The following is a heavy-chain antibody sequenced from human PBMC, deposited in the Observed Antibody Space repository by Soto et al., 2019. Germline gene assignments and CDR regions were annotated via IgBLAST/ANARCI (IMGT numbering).Heavy chain of an antibody. CDR2: INHSGST. CDR1: GGSFSGYY. CDR3: ARGGIAVAVSAFDI. J-gene: IGHJ3*02. V-gene: IGHV4-34*01. Sequence: SETLSLTCAVYGGSFSGYYWSWIRQPPGKGLEWIGEINHSGSTNYNPSLKSRVTISVDTSKNQFSLKLSSVTAADTAVYYCARGGIAVAVSAFDIWGQGTMVTVSS. D-gene: IGHD6-19*01.